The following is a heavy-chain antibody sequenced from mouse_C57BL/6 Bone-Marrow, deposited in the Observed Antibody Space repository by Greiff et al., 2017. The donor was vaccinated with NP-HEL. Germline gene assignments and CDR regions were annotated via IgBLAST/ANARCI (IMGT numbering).Heavy chain of an antibody. Sequence: EVQRVESGGGLVKPGGSLKLSCAASGFTFSSYAMSWVRQTPEKRLEWVATISDGGSYTYYPDNVKGRFTISRDNAKNNLYLQMSHLKSEDTAMYYCARGPPYYGSSYWYFDVWGTGTTVTVSS. J-gene: IGHJ1*03. CDR2: ISDGGSYT. CDR3: ARGPPYYGSSYWYFDV. CDR1: GFTFSSYA. D-gene: IGHD1-1*01. V-gene: IGHV5-4*01.